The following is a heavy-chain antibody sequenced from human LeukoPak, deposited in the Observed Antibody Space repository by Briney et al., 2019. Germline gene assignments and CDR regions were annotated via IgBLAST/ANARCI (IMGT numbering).Heavy chain of an antibody. CDR3: ARGHRGLGY. CDR2: IYYTGTT. J-gene: IGHJ4*02. V-gene: IGHV4-59*01. CDR1: GASTRDYY. Sequence: SETLSLTCTVSGASTRDYYWSWIRQPPGKGLEWIGYIYYTGTTNYNPSLKSRVTISVDTSKNQFSLKLTSVTAADTAVYYCARGHRGLGYWGQGTLVSVSS.